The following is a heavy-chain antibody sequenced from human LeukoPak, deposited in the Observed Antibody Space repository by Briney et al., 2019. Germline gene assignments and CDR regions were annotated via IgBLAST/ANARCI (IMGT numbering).Heavy chain of an antibody. D-gene: IGHD6-19*01. CDR2: IYYSGNT. J-gene: IGHJ3*02. Sequence: SETLSLTCTVSGGSISSRDNYWGWFRQPPGKGLEWIGSIYYSGNTYYNPSLESRVTISVDTSKNQFSLKVSSATAADTAVYYCARARYVSAWYAFDIWGQGTMVTVSS. CDR1: GGSISSRDNY. V-gene: IGHV4-39*01. CDR3: ARARYVSAWYAFDI.